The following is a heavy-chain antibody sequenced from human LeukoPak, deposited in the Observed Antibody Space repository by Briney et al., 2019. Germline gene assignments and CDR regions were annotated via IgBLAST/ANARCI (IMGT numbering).Heavy chain of an antibody. V-gene: IGHV1-18*01. Sequence: ASVTVSCKASVYTFTIYGISWVRQAPGQGGEWMGWISAYNGKTNYAQKLQGRVTMTTDTSTSTAYMELRSLRSDDTAVYYCARDGVEMATIPWGQATLVTVSS. CDR2: ISAYNGKT. J-gene: IGHJ5*02. CDR3: ARDGVEMATIP. D-gene: IGHD5-24*01. CDR1: VYTFTIYG.